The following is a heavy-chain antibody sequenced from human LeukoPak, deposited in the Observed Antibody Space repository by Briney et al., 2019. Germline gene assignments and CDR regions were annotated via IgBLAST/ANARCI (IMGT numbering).Heavy chain of an antibody. V-gene: IGHV3-11*04. CDR1: GFTFSDSY. CDR2: ISSSGSTI. J-gene: IGHJ6*03. D-gene: IGHD3-22*01. Sequence: PGGSLRLSCAASGFTFSDSYMTWIRQAPGKGMEWVSYISSSGSTIYYADSVKGRFTISRDNAKNSLYLQMNSLRAEDTAVYYCARRRSSGYSYYYYMDVWGKGTTVTISS. CDR3: ARRRSSGYSYYYYMDV.